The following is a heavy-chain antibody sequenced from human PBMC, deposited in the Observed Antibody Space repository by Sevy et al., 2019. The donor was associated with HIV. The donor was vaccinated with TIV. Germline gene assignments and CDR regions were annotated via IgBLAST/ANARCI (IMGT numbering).Heavy chain of an antibody. CDR3: ATHAGIAAAGRVFDY. CDR1: GFTFSDHY. D-gene: IGHD6-13*01. Sequence: GGSLRLSCVASGFTFSDHYMEWVRQAPGKGLEWVGRTRNKADGYTTEYAASVKGGFTISRDETKNSLYVQMNSLNAEDTAVYYCATHAGIAAAGRVFDYWGQGTLVTVSS. J-gene: IGHJ4*02. V-gene: IGHV3-72*01. CDR2: TRNKADGYTT.